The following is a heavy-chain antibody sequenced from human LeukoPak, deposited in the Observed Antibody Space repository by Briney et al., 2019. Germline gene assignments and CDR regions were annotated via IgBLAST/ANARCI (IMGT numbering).Heavy chain of an antibody. CDR2: INPNSGGT. J-gene: IGHJ4*02. V-gene: IGHV1-2*02. D-gene: IGHD6-19*01. CDR3: ARGLGIAVARDPFDY. Sequence: ASVKVSCKASGYTFTGYYMHWVRQAPGQGLEWMGWINPNSGGTNYAQKFQGRVTMTRDTSISTAYMELSRLRSDDTAVYYCARGLGIAVARDPFDYWGQGTLVTVSS. CDR1: GYTFTGYY.